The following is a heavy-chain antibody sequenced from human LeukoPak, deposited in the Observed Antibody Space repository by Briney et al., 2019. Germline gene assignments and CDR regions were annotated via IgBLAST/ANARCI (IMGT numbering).Heavy chain of an antibody. CDR2: VNAATGNT. CDR3: ARVWGPTPIHYFDY. D-gene: IGHD3-16*01. CDR1: GYSFTNYD. Sequence: GASVKVSCKPSGYSFTNYDINWLRQAPGQGAEWMGWVNAATGNTVYAKQFQGRVSMTRDTSRTTAYMELRSLTSEDTAVYFCARVWGPTPIHYFDYWGQGSLVTVSP. V-gene: IGHV1-8*01. J-gene: IGHJ4*02.